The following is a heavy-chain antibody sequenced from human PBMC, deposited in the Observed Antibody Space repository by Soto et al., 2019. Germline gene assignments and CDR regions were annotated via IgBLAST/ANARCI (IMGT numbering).Heavy chain of an antibody. CDR1: GGSISSYY. J-gene: IGHJ6*03. Sequence: PSETLSLTCTVSGGSISSYYWSWIRQPPGKGLEWIGYIYYSGSTNYNPSLKSRVTISVDTSKNQFSLKLSSVTAADTAVYYCARDVAAPPYYYYYMDFWGKGTTVTVSS. CDR3: ARDVAAPPYYYYYMDF. V-gene: IGHV4-59*01. D-gene: IGHD6-6*01. CDR2: IYYSGST.